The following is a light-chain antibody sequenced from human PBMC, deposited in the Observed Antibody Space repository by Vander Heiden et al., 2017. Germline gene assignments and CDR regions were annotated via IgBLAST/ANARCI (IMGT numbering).Light chain of an antibody. CDR2: LDS. V-gene: IGLV3-21*02. Sequence: SYVLTQPPSVSVAPGQTARITCGGNNIRSKSVHWYQQTPGQAPVLVVYLDSDRPSGIPERFSGSNSGNTATLTISRVEAGDEADYYCQVWDSSSDHVVFGGGTKLTV. CDR3: QVWDSSSDHVV. CDR1: NIRSKS. J-gene: IGLJ2*01.